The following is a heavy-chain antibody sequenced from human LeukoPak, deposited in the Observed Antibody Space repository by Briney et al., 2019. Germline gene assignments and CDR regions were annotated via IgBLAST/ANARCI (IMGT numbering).Heavy chain of an antibody. J-gene: IGHJ4*02. CDR3: ARDRAAVAPFDY. Sequence: GGSLRLSCAASGFTFSSYSMDWVRQAPGKGLEWVSSISSSSSYIYYADSVKGRFTISRDNAKNSLYLQMNSLRAEDTAVYYCARDRAAVAPFDYWGQGTLVTVSS. CDR2: ISSSSSYI. V-gene: IGHV3-21*01. CDR1: GFTFSSYS. D-gene: IGHD6-19*01.